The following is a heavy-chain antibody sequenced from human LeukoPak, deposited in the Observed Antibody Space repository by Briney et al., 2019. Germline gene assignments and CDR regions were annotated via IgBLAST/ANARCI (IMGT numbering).Heavy chain of an antibody. D-gene: IGHD2-15*01. V-gene: IGHV4-39*07. CDR3: ARDRYCSGGSCSEDHDAFDI. Sequence: PSETLSPTCTVSGGSISSSSYYWGWIRQPPGKGLEWLGSIYYSGSTYYNPSLKSRVTMSVDTSKNQFSLKLSSVTAADTAVYYCARDRYCSGGSCSEDHDAFDIWGQGTMVTVSS. J-gene: IGHJ3*02. CDR2: IYYSGST. CDR1: GGSISSSSYY.